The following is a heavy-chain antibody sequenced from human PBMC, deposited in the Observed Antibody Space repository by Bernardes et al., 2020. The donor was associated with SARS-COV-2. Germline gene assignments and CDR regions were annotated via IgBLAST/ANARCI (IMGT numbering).Heavy chain of an antibody. CDR2: IHYSGST. CDR1: GGSISNSY. CDR3: AREWSSFDY. D-gene: IGHD1-26*01. V-gene: IGHV4-59*01. J-gene: IGHJ4*02. Sequence: SASLTLTCTVSGGSISNSYWSWIRQPPGTGLAWIAYIHYSGSTSYSPSLKSRVTISVDTSKNQFSLKLSSVTAADTAVYYCAREWSSFDYWGQGALVTVSS.